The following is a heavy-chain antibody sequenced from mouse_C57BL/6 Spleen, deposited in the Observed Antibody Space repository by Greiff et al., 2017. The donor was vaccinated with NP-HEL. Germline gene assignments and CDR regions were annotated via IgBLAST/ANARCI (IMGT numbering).Heavy chain of an antibody. Sequence: DVKLVESGGGLVKPGGSLKLSCAASGFTFSSYAMSWVRQTPEKRLEWVATISDGGSYTYYPDNVKGRFTISRDNAKNNLYLQMSHLKSEDTAMYYCARDEDIYAMDYWGQGTSVTVSS. CDR2: ISDGGSYT. J-gene: IGHJ4*01. V-gene: IGHV5-4*01. CDR3: ARDEDIYAMDY. CDR1: GFTFSSYA.